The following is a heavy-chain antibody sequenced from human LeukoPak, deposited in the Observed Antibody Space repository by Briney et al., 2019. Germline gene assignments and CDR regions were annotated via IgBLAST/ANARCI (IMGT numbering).Heavy chain of an antibody. D-gene: IGHD5-18*01. CDR1: GGSISSDY. CDR2: IYTSGST. CDR3: ARDWGSATAIDY. V-gene: IGHV4-4*07. Sequence: SETLSLTCTVSGGSISSDYWSWIRQPGGKGLEWIGRIYTSGSTNYNPSLKSRVTMSVDTSKNQFSLKLSSVTAADTAVYYCARDWGSATAIDYWGQGTLVTVSS. J-gene: IGHJ4*02.